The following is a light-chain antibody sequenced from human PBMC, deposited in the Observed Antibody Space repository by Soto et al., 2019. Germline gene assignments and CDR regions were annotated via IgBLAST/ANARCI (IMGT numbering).Light chain of an antibody. CDR1: QSISSY. CDR3: QQRSSWPLT. J-gene: IGKJ4*01. Sequence: EMGLSRSSATLSLSPGERATLSCRASQSISSYLGWYQQKPGQAPRLLIYDASNRATGIPARFSGSGSGTDFTLTISSLEPEDFAVYYCQQRSSWPLTFGGGTKVDIK. V-gene: IGKV3-11*01. CDR2: DAS.